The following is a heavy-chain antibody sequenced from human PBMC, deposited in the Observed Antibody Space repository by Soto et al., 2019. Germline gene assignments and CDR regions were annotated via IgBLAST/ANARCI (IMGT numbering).Heavy chain of an antibody. D-gene: IGHD3-22*01. CDR1: GFTVSSNY. Sequence: GSLRLSCAASGFTVSSNYMSWVRQAPGKGLEWVSVIYSGGSTYYADSVKGRFTISRDNSKNTLYLQMNSLRAEDTAVYYCARYGIVVAYDAFDIWGQGTMVTVSS. V-gene: IGHV3-53*01. CDR3: ARYGIVVAYDAFDI. CDR2: IYSGGST. J-gene: IGHJ3*02.